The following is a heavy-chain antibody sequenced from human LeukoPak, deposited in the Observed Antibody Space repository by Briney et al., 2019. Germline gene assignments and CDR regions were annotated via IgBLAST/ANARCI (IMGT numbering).Heavy chain of an antibody. CDR1: GGSFSGYY. J-gene: IGHJ4*02. D-gene: IGHD1-26*01. CDR2: INHSGST. CDR3: ASRRYSGSYSGFYFDY. V-gene: IGHV4-34*01. Sequence: SETLSLTCAVYGGSFSGYYWSWIRQPPGKGLEWIWEINHSGSTNYNPSLKSRVTISVDTSKNQFSLKLSSVTAADTAVYYCASRRYSGSYSGFYFDYWGQGTLVTVSS.